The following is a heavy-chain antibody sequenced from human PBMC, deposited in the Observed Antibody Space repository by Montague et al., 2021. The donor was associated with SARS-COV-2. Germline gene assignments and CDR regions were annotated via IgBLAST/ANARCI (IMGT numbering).Heavy chain of an antibody. Sequence: SETLSLTCTVSGGSLNNYSWSWIRQPPGKGLEWVGCISDSGSTKYNPSLQSRVTISVDTARNQFSLKLLSVTAADTAFYYCARVDSSGPGEYWGQGILVSVSS. CDR3: ARVDSSGPGEY. CDR1: GGSLNNYS. V-gene: IGHV4-59*08. D-gene: IGHD3-22*01. J-gene: IGHJ4*02. CDR2: ISDSGST.